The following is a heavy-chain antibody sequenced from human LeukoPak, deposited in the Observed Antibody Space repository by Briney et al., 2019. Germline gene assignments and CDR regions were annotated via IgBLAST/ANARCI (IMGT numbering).Heavy chain of an antibody. J-gene: IGHJ4*02. V-gene: IGHV3-30*02. CDR3: AKDKDGYYYDSSGYYPTDY. D-gene: IGHD3-22*01. CDR2: IRYDGSNK. Sequence: GGSLRLSCAASGFTFSSYGMHWVRQAPGKGLEWVAFIRYDGSNKYYADSVKGRFTISRDNSKNTLCLQMNSLRAEDTAVYYCAKDKDGYYYDSSGYYPTDYWGQGTLVTVSS. CDR1: GFTFSSYG.